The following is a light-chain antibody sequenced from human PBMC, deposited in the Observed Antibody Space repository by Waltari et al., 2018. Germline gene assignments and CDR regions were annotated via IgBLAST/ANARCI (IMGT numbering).Light chain of an antibody. CDR3: QQYGSSPYT. Sequence: EIVLPQSPATLSLSPGERATPPCRASQSVSSSYLAWYQQKPGLAPRLLIYDASSRATGIPDRFSGSGSGTDFTLTISRLEPEDFAVYYCQQYGSSPYTFGQGTKLEIK. J-gene: IGKJ2*01. CDR1: QSVSSSY. CDR2: DAS. V-gene: IGKV3D-20*01.